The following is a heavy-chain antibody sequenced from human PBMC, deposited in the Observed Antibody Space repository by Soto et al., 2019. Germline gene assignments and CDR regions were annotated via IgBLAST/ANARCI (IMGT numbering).Heavy chain of an antibody. CDR2: IYYSGST. V-gene: IGHV4-59*01. D-gene: IGHD1-1*01. Sequence: SETLSLTCTVSGGSISSYYWSWIRQPPGKGLEWIGYIYYSGSTNYNPSLKSRVTISVDTSKNQFSLKLSSATAADTAVYYCAKRTTSLQYNWFDPWGQGTLVTVSS. J-gene: IGHJ5*02. CDR3: AKRTTSLQYNWFDP. CDR1: GGSISSYY.